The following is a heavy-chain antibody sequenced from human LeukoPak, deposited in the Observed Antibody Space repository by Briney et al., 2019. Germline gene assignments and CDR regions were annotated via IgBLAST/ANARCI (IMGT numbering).Heavy chain of an antibody. J-gene: IGHJ4*02. CDR2: ISGSGGST. CDR1: GFTFSSYA. V-gene: IGHV3-23*01. CDR3: TRDPRRLDY. Sequence: QSGGSLRLSCAASGFTFSSYAMSWVRQAPGKGLEWVSAISGSGGSTYYADSVKGWFTISRDNSKNTLYLQMNSLRAEDTAVYYCTRDPRRLDYWGQGTLVTVSS.